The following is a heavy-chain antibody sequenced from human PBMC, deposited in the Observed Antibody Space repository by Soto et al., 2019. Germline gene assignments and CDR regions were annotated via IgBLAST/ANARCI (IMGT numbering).Heavy chain of an antibody. CDR1: GFTFSSYA. J-gene: IGHJ4*02. Sequence: GGSLRLSCAASGFTFSSYAMSWVRQAPGKGLEWVSAISGSGGSTYYADSVKGRFTISRDNSKNTLYLQMNSLRAEDTAVYYCAKEIRRSGWYSRGWYFDYWGQGTLVTVSS. V-gene: IGHV3-23*01. CDR2: ISGSGGST. D-gene: IGHD6-19*01. CDR3: AKEIRRSGWYSRGWYFDY.